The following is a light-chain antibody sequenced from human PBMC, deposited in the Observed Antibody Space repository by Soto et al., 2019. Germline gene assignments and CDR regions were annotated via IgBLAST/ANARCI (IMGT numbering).Light chain of an antibody. CDR3: QQYNQWSPIT. Sequence: EIVMTQSPGTLSALPGQSATLPCRASQSVGTNLAWYQQKPGQAPRLLIYGASTRATGIPVRLSGSGSGTEFTLTISSLQSYDFAVYYCQQYNQWSPITFGQGTRRE. V-gene: IGKV3-15*01. CDR1: QSVGTN. CDR2: GAS. J-gene: IGKJ5*01.